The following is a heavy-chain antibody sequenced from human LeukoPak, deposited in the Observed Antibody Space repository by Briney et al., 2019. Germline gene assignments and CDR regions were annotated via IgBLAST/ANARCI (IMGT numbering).Heavy chain of an antibody. J-gene: IGHJ4*02. V-gene: IGHV3-23*01. CDR3: AKGEEVLGGGVTVDY. CDR1: GFTFSSYA. Sequence: GGSLRLSCAASGFTFSSYAMSWVRQAPGKGLEWVSAISGSGGSTYYADSVKGRFTISRDNSKNTLYLQMHCLRAEDTAVYDCAKGEEVLGGGVTVDYWGQGTLVTVSS. CDR2: ISGSGGST. D-gene: IGHD3-16*01.